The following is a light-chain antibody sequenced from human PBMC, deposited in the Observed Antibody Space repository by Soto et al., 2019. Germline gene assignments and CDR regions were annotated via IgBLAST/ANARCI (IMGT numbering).Light chain of an antibody. J-gene: IGKJ1*01. Sequence: DIQMRQSPSTLSASVGDRVAIPFRASQSISSWLAWYQQKPGKAPKILIYDASSLESGVPSRFRGSGSGTEFTLTISRLQPDDFATYYCQQYNSYSQTFGQGTKVDIK. CDR2: DAS. V-gene: IGKV1-5*01. CDR1: QSISSW. CDR3: QQYNSYSQT.